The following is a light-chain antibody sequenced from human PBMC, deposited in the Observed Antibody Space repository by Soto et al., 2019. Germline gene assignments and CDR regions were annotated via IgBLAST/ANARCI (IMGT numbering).Light chain of an antibody. J-gene: IGLJ3*02. CDR1: GSNVGTSY. V-gene: IGLV1-47*01. CDR2: AND. CDR3: AAWDDSLSARV. Sequence: QSVLTQPPSASGTPGQRVTISCSGSGSNVGTSYVYWYQQLPGTAPKPLIYANDQRPSGVPDRFAGSKSGTSASLAISGLRSEDAADYYCAAWDDSLSARVFGGGTKGTVL.